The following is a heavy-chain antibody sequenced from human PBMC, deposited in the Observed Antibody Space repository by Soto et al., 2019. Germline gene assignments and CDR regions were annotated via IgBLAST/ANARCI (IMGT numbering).Heavy chain of an antibody. V-gene: IGHV3-33*01. CDR1: GFTFSSYG. Sequence: QVQLVESGGGVVQPGRSLRLSCAASGFTFSSYGMHWVRQAPGKWLEWVAVIWYDGSNKYYADSVKGRFTISRDNSKNTLCLQMKSLRAEDTAVYYCARDHPAAAGHFDYWGQGTLVTVST. J-gene: IGHJ4*02. CDR3: ARDHPAAAGHFDY. CDR2: IWYDGSNK. D-gene: IGHD6-13*01.